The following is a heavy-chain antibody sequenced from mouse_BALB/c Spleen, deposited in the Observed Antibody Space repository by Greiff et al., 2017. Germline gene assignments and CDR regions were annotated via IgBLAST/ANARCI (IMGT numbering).Heavy chain of an antibody. J-gene: IGHJ4*01. Sequence: QVQLQQPGAELVKPGASVKLSCKASGYTFTSYWMHWVKQRPGQGLEWIGEINPSNGRTNYNEKFKSKATLTVDKSSSTAYMQLSSLTSEDSAVYDCARRDYGYVGAMDYWGQGTSVTVSS. CDR1: GYTFTSYW. D-gene: IGHD1-2*01. CDR2: INPSNGRT. CDR3: ARRDYGYVGAMDY. V-gene: IGHV1S81*02.